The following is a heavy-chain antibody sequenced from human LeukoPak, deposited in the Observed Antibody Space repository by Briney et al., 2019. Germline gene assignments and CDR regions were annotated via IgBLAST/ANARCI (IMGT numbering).Heavy chain of an antibody. V-gene: IGHV4-4*07. J-gene: IGHJ4*02. CDR3: ASQDSYGYAFGY. CDR1: GGSISSYY. CDR2: IYTSGST. D-gene: IGHD5-18*01. Sequence: SSETLSLTCTVSGGSISSYYWSWIRQPDGKGLEWIGRIYTSGSTNYNPSLKSRVTMSVDTSKNQFSLKLSSATAADTAVYYCASQDSYGYAFGYWGQGTLVTVSS.